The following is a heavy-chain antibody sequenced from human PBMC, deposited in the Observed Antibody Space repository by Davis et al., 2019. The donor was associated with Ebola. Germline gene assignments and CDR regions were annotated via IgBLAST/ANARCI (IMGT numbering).Heavy chain of an antibody. Sequence: AASVKVSCKASGGTFSSYAISWVRQAPGQGLEWMGGIIPIFGTANYAQKFQGRVTMTTDTSTSTAYMELRSLRSDDTAVYYCARGVGNWNHFDYWGQGTLVTVSS. CDR3: ARGVGNWNHFDY. D-gene: IGHD1-1*01. J-gene: IGHJ4*02. CDR1: GGTFSSYA. CDR2: IIPIFGTA. V-gene: IGHV1-69*05.